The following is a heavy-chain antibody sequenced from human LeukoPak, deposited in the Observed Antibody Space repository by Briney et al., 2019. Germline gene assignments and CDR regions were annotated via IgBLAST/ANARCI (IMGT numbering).Heavy chain of an antibody. CDR1: GFTFSSYG. V-gene: IGHV3-33*01. Sequence: QSGGSLRLSCAASGFTFSSYGMHWVRQAPGKGLEWVAVIWYDGSNKYYADSVKGRFTISRDNSKNTLYLQMNSLRAEDTAVYYCARDGSSFSNWFDPWGRGTLVTVSS. D-gene: IGHD6-13*01. J-gene: IGHJ5*02. CDR2: IWYDGSNK. CDR3: ARDGSSFSNWFDP.